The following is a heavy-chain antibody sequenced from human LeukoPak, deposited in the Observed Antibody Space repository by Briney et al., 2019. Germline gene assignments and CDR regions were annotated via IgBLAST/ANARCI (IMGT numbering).Heavy chain of an antibody. CDR2: INHSGST. J-gene: IGHJ4*02. D-gene: IGHD5-18*01. V-gene: IGHV4-34*01. CDR3: ARGRIQLWSRRPVLDY. CDR1: GGSFSGYY. Sequence: PSETLSLTRAVYGGSFSGYYWSWIRQPPGKGLEWIGEINHSGSTNYNPSLKSRVTISVDTSKNQFSLKLSSVTAADTAVYYCARGRIQLWSRRPVLDYWGQGTLVTVSS.